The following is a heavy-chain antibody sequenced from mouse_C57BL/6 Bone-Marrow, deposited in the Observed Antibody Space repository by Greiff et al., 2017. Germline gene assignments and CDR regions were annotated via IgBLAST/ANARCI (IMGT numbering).Heavy chain of an antibody. V-gene: IGHV1-5*01. CDR2: IYPGNSDT. CDR3: TRDLLLRFYWYFDV. Sequence: VQLQQSGTVLARPGASVKMSCKTSGYTFTSYWMHWVKQRPGQGLEWIGAIYPGNSDTSYNQKFKGKAKLTAVTSASTAYMELSSLTNEDSAVYYCTRDLLLRFYWYFDVWGTGTTVTVSS. D-gene: IGHD1-1*01. J-gene: IGHJ1*03. CDR1: GYTFTSYW.